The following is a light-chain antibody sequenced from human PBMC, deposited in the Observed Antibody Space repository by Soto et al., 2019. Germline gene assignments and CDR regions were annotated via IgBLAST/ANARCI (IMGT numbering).Light chain of an antibody. Sequence: AIQLTQSPSSLSASVGDRVTITCRASQAIRGALAWYQQKPGKPPKLLIFDVSSLQSGVPSRFSGSGSGTDLTLTISSLQPEDFATYYCQQFNTYPITFGQGTRLEIK. CDR3: QQFNTYPIT. V-gene: IGKV1-13*02. J-gene: IGKJ5*01. CDR1: QAIRGA. CDR2: DVS.